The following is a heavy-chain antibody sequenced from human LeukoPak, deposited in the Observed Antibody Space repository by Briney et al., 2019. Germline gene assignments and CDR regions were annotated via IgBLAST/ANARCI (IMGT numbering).Heavy chain of an antibody. CDR2: IYTSGST. V-gene: IGHV4-4*09. J-gene: IGHJ4*02. CDR3: ARHVLGGVYEFGY. CDR1: GGSISSYY. Sequence: SETLSLTCTVSGGSISSYYWSWIRQPPGKGLEWIGYIYTSGSTNYNPSLKSRVTISVDTSKNQFSLKLSSVTAADTAVYYCARHVLGGVYEFGYWGQRTLVTVSS. D-gene: IGHD2-8*01.